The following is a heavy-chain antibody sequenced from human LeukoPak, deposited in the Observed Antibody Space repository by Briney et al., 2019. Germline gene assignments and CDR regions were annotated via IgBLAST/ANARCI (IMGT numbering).Heavy chain of an antibody. D-gene: IGHD2-2*01. CDR2: IVVGSGNT. V-gene: IGHV1-58*02. CDR3: AATAYCSSTSCYLPPPFDY. Sequence: ASVKVSCKASGFTFTSSAMQWVRQARGQRLEWIGWIVVGSGNTNYAQKFQERVTITRDMSTSTAYMELSSRRSEDTAVYYCAATAYCSSTSCYLPPPFDYWGQGTLVTVSS. J-gene: IGHJ4*02. CDR1: GFTFTSSA.